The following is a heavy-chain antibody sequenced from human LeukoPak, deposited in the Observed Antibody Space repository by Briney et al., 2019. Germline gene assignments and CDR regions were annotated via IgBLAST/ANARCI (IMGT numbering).Heavy chain of an antibody. J-gene: IGHJ5*02. D-gene: IGHD6-19*01. CDR2: IYTSGST. Sequence: SETLSLTCTVSGGSISSYYWSWIRRPAGKGLEWIGRIYTSGSTNYNPSLKSRVTISLDTSKNHFSLKVSSVTAADTAVYYCARGDSSASNCFDPWGQGTLVTVSS. CDR3: ARGDSSASNCFDP. V-gene: IGHV4-4*07. CDR1: GGSISSYY.